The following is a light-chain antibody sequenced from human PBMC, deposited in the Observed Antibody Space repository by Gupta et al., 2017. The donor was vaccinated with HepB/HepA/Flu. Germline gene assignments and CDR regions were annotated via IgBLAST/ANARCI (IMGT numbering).Light chain of an antibody. CDR3: QSYDSGLSGSV. CDR2: GNT. CDR1: NSNIGAGYD. Sequence: QSVLTPPPSVSGAPGQRVTISCTGSNSNIGAGYDVHWYQQLPGTAPKVLIYGNTNRPSGVPDRFSGSKSGTSASLAITGLQAEDEADYYCQSYDSGLSGSVFGGGTKLTVL. V-gene: IGLV1-40*01. J-gene: IGLJ2*01.